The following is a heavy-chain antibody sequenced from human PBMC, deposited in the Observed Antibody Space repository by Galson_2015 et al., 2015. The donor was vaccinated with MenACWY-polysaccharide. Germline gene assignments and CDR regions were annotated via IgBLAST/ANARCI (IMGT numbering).Heavy chain of an antibody. J-gene: IGHJ3*01. CDR1: GFPFRFSIYA. CDR2: IDGDGANT. Sequence: SLRLSCAASGFPFRFSIYAMTWVRQAPGKGPEWVSDIDGDGANTNYADSVKGRFTVSRDNSQNTVYLQMNSLRAEDTAVYYCAKGRDALDAWGQGAIVTVSS. V-gene: IGHV3-23*01. CDR3: AKGRDALDA.